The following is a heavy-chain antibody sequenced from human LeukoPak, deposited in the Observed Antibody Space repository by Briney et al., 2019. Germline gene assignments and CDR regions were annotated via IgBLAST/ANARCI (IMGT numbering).Heavy chain of an antibody. CDR3: ARDPSGSYLNWFDP. V-gene: IGHV4-39*07. Sequence: SETLSLTCTVSGGSISSSSYYWGWIRQPPGKGLEWIGSIYYSGSTNYNPSLKSRVTISVDTSKNQFSLKLSSVTAADTAVYYCARDPSGSYLNWFDPWGQGTLVTVSS. CDR1: GGSISSSSYY. CDR2: IYYSGST. J-gene: IGHJ5*02. D-gene: IGHD1-26*01.